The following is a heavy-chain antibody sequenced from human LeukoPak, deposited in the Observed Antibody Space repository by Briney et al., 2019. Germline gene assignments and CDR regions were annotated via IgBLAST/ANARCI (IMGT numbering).Heavy chain of an antibody. J-gene: IGHJ5*02. CDR1: GYSLTHLS. Sequence: GASVKVSCKVSGYSLTHLSIHWVRQAPGKGLEYMGYFDSKNGKIICTQKFQGRVRMTDDTSTDTAYMELSSLRFEDTAVYFCAARDGFILHWLDTWGQGTLVTVSS. V-gene: IGHV1-24*01. D-gene: IGHD5-24*01. CDR3: AARDGFILHWLDT. CDR2: FDSKNGKI.